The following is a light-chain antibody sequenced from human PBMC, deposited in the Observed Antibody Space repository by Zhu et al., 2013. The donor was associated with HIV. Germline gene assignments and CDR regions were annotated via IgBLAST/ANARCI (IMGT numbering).Light chain of an antibody. CDR2: EVA. J-gene: IGLJ1*01. CDR1: SSDVGSYNF. V-gene: IGLV2-14*01. CDR3: AAWDDSLNGANYV. Sequence: QSALTQPASVSGSPGQSITISCTGTSSDVGSYNFVSWYQQHPGKVPRLILYEVANRPSRVSNRFSGSKSGNTASLTISGLQADDEADYYCAAWDDSLNGANYVFGSGTKVIVL.